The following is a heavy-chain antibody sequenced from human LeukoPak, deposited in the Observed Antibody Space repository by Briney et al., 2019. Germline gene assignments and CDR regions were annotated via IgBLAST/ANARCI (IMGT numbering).Heavy chain of an antibody. D-gene: IGHD3-10*01. J-gene: IGHJ5*02. CDR2: IYYSGCT. CDR1: GGSISSYY. CDR3: ARDLGYYYGSGSYYDNWFDP. Sequence: PSETLSLTCTVSGGSISSYYWSWIRQPPGKGLEAIGYIYYSGCTNYNPSLKSRVTISVDTSKNQFSLKLSSVTAADTAVYYCARDLGYYYGSGSYYDNWFDPWGQGTLVTVSS. V-gene: IGHV4-59*01.